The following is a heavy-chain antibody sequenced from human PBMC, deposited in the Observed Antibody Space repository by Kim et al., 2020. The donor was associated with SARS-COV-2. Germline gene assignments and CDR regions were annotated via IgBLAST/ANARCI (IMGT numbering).Heavy chain of an antibody. CDR3: ARVLTAIQLWLPLVY. J-gene: IGHJ4*02. V-gene: IGHV3-30*04. CDR1: GFTFSSYA. D-gene: IGHD5-18*01. CDR2: ISYDGSNK. Sequence: GGSLRLSCAASGFTFSSYAMHWVRQAPGKGLEWVAVISYDGSNKYYADSVKGRFTISRDNSKNTLYPQMNSLRAEDTAVYYCARVLTAIQLWLPLVYWGQGTLVTVSS.